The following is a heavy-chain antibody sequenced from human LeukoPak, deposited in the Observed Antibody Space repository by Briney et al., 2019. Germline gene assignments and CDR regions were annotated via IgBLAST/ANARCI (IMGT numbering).Heavy chain of an antibody. J-gene: IGHJ1*01. Sequence: RGESLKISCKGSGYSFTSYWIAWVRQMPGKRLEWMGIIYPGDSDTRYSPSFQGQVTISADKSISTAYLQWSSLKASDNAIYYCARRASSEEYFQHWGQGTLVTVSS. CDR1: GYSFTSYW. CDR3: ARRASSEEYFQH. D-gene: IGHD6-13*01. CDR2: IYPGDSDT. V-gene: IGHV5-51*01.